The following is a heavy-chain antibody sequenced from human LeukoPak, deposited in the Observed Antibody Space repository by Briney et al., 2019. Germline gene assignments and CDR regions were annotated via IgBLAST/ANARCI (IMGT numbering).Heavy chain of an antibody. J-gene: IGHJ5*02. CDR2: IKSKSAGGTR. CDR3: TTHKHYADREDHWFDP. CDR1: GFTVSNAW. Sequence: GGSLRLSCAASGFTVSNAWMSWVRQAPGKGLEWVGRIKSKSAGGTRDYAAPVKGRFTISRDESKNTLFLQMNSLKTEDTAVYYCTTHKHYADREDHWFDPWGQGTLVTVSS. D-gene: IGHD3-16*01. V-gene: IGHV3-15*01.